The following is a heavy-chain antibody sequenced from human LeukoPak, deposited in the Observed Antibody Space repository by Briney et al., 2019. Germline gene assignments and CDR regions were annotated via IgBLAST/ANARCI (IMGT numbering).Heavy chain of an antibody. D-gene: IGHD6-19*01. J-gene: IGHJ3*02. CDR2: INHSGST. V-gene: IGHV4-34*01. CDR3: ASSGGRNLDAFDI. CDR1: GGSFSGYY. Sequence: SETLSLTCAVYGGSFSGYYWSWIRQPPGKGLEWIGEINHSGSTNYNPSLKSRVTISVDKSKNQFSLKLSSVTAADTAVYYCASSGGRNLDAFDIWGQGTMVTVSS.